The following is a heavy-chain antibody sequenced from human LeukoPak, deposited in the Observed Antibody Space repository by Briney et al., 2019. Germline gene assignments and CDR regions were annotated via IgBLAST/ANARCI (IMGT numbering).Heavy chain of an antibody. Sequence: GGSLRLSCAASGFTFSSYEMNWVRQAPGKGLEWVSYISSSGSTIYYADSVKGRFTISRDNAKNSLYLQMNSLRAEDTAVYYCARVSPHCSGGSCYGGNYYYYYMDVWGKGTTVTVSS. J-gene: IGHJ6*03. CDR3: ARVSPHCSGGSCYGGNYYYYYMDV. D-gene: IGHD2-15*01. CDR1: GFTFSSYE. CDR2: ISSSGSTI. V-gene: IGHV3-48*03.